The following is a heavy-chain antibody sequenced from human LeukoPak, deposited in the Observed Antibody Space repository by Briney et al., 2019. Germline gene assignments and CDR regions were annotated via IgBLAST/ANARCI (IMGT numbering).Heavy chain of an antibody. CDR1: GGTFRSFA. Sequence: SVTVSCKASGGTFRSFAISWVRQAPGQGLEWMGGIIHIFRTANYAQKFQGRVTIIADESTSTAYMELSSLRSEDTAVYYCARALRYYSDSSGYAFDYWGQGTLVTVSS. V-gene: IGHV1-69*01. CDR3: ARALRYYSDSSGYAFDY. D-gene: IGHD3-22*01. J-gene: IGHJ4*02. CDR2: IIHIFRTA.